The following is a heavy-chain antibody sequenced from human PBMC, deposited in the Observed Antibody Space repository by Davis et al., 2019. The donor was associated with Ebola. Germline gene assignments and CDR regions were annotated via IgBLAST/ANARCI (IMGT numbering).Heavy chain of an antibody. CDR2: ISSSGSTI. V-gene: IGHV3-11*01. CDR1: GFTFSDYY. Sequence: GESLKISCAASGFTFSDYYMSWIRQAPGKGLEWVSYISSSGSTIYYADSVKGRFTISRDNSKNTLYLQMNSLRAEDTAVYYCAKDLGRPGRDYFDYWGQGTLVTVSS. D-gene: IGHD6-6*01. J-gene: IGHJ4*02. CDR3: AKDLGRPGRDYFDY.